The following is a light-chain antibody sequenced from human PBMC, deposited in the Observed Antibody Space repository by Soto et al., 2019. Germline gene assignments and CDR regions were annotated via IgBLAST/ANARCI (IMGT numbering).Light chain of an antibody. CDR2: EVT. CDR3: SSFTSSSTLV. CDR1: SSDVGGYNY. J-gene: IGLJ1*01. V-gene: IGLV2-14*01. Sequence: QSALTQPASVSGSPGQSITISCTGTSSDVGGYNYVSWCQHHPGKAPKLMIYEVTNRPSGVSNRCSGSKSGNTASLTISGLQAEDEADYYCSSFTSSSTLVFGTGTKVTVL.